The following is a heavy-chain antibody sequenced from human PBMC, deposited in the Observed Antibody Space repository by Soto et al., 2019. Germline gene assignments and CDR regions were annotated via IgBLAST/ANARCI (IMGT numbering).Heavy chain of an antibody. D-gene: IGHD2-8*01. CDR2: ISSSGRTI. Sequence: GGSLRLSCAASGFTFSDYYMTWIRQAPGKGLEWVSYISSSGRTIYYADPVKGRFTISRDNAKNSLYLQMNSLRAEDTAVYYCARASNDYFDYWGQGTLLTVSS. V-gene: IGHV3-11*01. J-gene: IGHJ4*02. CDR3: ARASNDYFDY. CDR1: GFTFSDYY.